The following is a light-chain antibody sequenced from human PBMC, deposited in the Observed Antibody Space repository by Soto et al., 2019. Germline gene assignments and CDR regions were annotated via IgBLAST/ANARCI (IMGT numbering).Light chain of an antibody. CDR1: QSISSY. CDR2: AAS. J-gene: IGKJ1*01. CDR3: QQSYSTPAT. V-gene: IGKV1-39*01. Sequence: IQMTQSPSSLSASVGDRVTITCRASQSISSYLNWYQQKPGKAPKLLIYAASSLQSGVPSRFSGSGSGTDFTLTISSLQPEDFATYYCQQSYSTPATFGQRTKVDIK.